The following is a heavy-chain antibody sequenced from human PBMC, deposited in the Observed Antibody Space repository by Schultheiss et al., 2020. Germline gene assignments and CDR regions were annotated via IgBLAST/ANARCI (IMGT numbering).Heavy chain of an antibody. CDR2: IKSNTNGGTT. Sequence: GGSLRLSCAVTGFTFSIHHMCWVRQGPGKGLEWVARIKSNTNGGTTDYAAPVKGRFIISRDDSKNTLYLQMNSLKTEDTAVYYCTTDRDASYPVDWGQGTLVTVSS. V-gene: IGHV3-15*01. J-gene: IGHJ4*02. D-gene: IGHD3-16*02. CDR3: TTDRDASYPVD. CDR1: GFTFSIHH.